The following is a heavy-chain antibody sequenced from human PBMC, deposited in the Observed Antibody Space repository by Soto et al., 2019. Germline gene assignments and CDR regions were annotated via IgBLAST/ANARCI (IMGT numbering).Heavy chain of an antibody. J-gene: IGHJ4*02. CDR3: ASRPDPLLRFLEPQPARY. Sequence: PGGSLRLSCAASGFTFSSYSMNWVRQAPGKGLEWVSSISSSSSYIYYADSVKGRLTISRDNAKNSLYLQMNSLRAEDTAVYYRASRPDPLLRFLEPQPARYWGQGTLVTVSS. V-gene: IGHV3-21*01. CDR2: ISSSSSYI. D-gene: IGHD3-3*01. CDR1: GFTFSSYS.